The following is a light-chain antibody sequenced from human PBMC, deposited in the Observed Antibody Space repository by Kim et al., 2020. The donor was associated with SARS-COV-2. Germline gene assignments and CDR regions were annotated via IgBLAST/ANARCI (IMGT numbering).Light chain of an antibody. J-gene: IGLJ2*01. CDR1: TGAVTSGTF. V-gene: IGLV7-46*01. CDR3: LLSYSDSRV. CDR2: DTG. Sequence: PGGTVTLSVDSITGAVTSGTFPYWFQQKPGQAPRTLIYDTGNRHSWTPARFAGSLLGGKAALTLSAAQAEDEADYYCLLSYSDSRVFGGGTKLTVL.